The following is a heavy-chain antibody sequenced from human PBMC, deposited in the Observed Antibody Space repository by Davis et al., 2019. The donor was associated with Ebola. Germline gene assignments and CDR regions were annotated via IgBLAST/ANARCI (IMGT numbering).Heavy chain of an antibody. CDR1: GFTFRDYA. D-gene: IGHD4-17*01. CDR3: AKDKVTTASFDY. CDR2: MSGSGSSR. J-gene: IGHJ4*02. V-gene: IGHV3-23*01. Sequence: GESLKISCTASGFTFRDYAMSWVRQAPGKGLEWVSAMSGSGSSRYYSDSVKGRFTISRDNSKNTLYLQMNSLRAEDTAVYYCAKDKVTTASFDYWGQGTLVTVSS.